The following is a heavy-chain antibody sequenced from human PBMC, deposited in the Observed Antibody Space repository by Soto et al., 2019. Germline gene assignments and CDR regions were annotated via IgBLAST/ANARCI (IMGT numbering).Heavy chain of an antibody. D-gene: IGHD3-22*01. J-gene: IGHJ3*02. CDR3: ARGPYYYDSSAYYYALGFDI. Sequence: SETLSLTCGVAGGSFSGYYWSWIRQPPGKGLEWIGEISRGGTTNYKPSLKSRVTMSVDTSKNQFSLRLRSVTAADTAVYYCARGPYYYDSSAYYYALGFDIWGQGTLVTVSS. CDR1: GGSFSGYY. CDR2: ISRGGTT. V-gene: IGHV4-34*01.